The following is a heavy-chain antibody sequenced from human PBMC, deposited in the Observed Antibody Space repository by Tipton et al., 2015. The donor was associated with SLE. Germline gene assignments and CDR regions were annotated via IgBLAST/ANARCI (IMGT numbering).Heavy chain of an antibody. CDR2: IYYSGTT. D-gene: IGHD4-17*01. CDR3: ARQVTTNAFDM. CDR1: GGSIRGSTYY. Sequence: TLSLTCTVSGGSIRGSTYYWGWIRQPPGKGLEWIGSIYYSGTTYYNPSLKSRVTVSLDTSKKQFSLKVTSVTAADMAVYYCARQVTTNAFDMWGQGTMVTVSS. V-gene: IGHV4-39*01. J-gene: IGHJ3*02.